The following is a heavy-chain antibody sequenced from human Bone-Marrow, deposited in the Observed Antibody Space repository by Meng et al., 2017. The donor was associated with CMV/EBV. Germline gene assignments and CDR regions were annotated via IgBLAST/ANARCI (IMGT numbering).Heavy chain of an antibody. CDR2: IKQDGSEK. V-gene: IGHV3-7*01. CDR3: ARYDFWSGYPAAYYYGMDV. D-gene: IGHD3-3*01. Sequence: GESLKISCVASGLTFSNAWMSWVRQAPGKGLEWVANIKQDGSEKYYVDSVKGRFTISRDNAKNSLYLQMNSLRAEDTAVYYCARYDFWSGYPAAYYYGMDVWGQGTTVTVSS. CDR1: GLTFSNAW. J-gene: IGHJ6*02.